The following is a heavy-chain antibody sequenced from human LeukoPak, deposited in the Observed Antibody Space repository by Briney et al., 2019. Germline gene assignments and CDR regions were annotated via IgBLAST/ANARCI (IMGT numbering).Heavy chain of an antibody. Sequence: GGSLRLSCAASVFTFSSYAMHWVRQAPGKGLEWVAVISYHGSNKYWADSVKGRFTISRDNSKNTLYLQMNSLRAEDTAVYFCARGDYVTSYYYYYMDVWGKGTTVTVSS. V-gene: IGHV3-30-3*01. J-gene: IGHJ6*03. D-gene: IGHD4-17*01. CDR2: ISYHGSNK. CDR1: VFTFSSYA. CDR3: ARGDYVTSYYYYYMDV.